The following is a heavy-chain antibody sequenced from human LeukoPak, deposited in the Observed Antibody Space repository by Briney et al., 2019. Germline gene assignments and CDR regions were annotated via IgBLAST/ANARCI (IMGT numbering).Heavy chain of an antibody. CDR3: ARVLRELRGYYYYMDV. V-gene: IGHV3-21*01. CDR1: GFTFSSYS. Sequence: GGSLRLSCAASGFTFSSYSMNWVRQAPGKGLEWVSSISSSSSSYIYYADSVKGRFTISRDNAKNSLYLQMNSLRAEDTAVYYCARVLRELRGYYYYMDVWGKGTTVTVSS. D-gene: IGHD3-10*01. CDR2: ISSSSSSYI. J-gene: IGHJ6*03.